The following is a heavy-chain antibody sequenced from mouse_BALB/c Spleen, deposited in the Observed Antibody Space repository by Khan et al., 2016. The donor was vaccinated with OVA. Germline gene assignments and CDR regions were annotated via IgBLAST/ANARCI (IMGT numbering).Heavy chain of an antibody. CDR3: SRYLISYGRGYFEV. V-gene: IGHV3-2*02. J-gene: IGHJ1*01. Sequence: EVQLQESGPGLVKPSQSLSLACTVTGYSITSDYAWNWIRQFPGNKLEWMGYISYSNSTNYNPSLKSRISITRDTSKNQFFLQLNSVTTEDTATYYCSRYLISYGRGYFEVWGAGTTVTVSS. D-gene: IGHD1-1*01. CDR1: GYSITSDYA. CDR2: ISYSNST.